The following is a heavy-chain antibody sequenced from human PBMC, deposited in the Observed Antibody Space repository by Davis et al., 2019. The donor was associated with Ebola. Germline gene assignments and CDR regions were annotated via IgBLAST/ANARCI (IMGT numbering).Heavy chain of an antibody. Sequence: GSLRLSCTVSGDSVTSGSYYWSWIRQPPGKGLEWIAYIGDSGSTNYNPSLKGRVTISIDRSKNQFSLKLNSVTAADTAMYYCARAQRYSSSSRFNYWGQGTLVTVSS. D-gene: IGHD6-6*01. CDR1: GDSVTSGSYY. CDR2: IGDSGST. V-gene: IGHV4-61*01. J-gene: IGHJ4*02. CDR3: ARAQRYSSSSRFNY.